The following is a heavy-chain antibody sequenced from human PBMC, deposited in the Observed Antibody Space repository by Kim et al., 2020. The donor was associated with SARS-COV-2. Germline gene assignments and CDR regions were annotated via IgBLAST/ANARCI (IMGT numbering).Heavy chain of an antibody. CDR2: ISWHSGSI. J-gene: IGHJ6*02. Sequence: GGSLRLSCAASGFTFDDYAMHWVRQAPGKGLEWVSGISWHSGSIVYADSVKGRFTISRDNAKNSLYLQMNSLRAEDTALYYCAKGSGPAAMSVYYGMDVWGQGTTVTVSS. D-gene: IGHD2-2*01. CDR3: AKGSGPAAMSVYYGMDV. CDR1: GFTFDDYA. V-gene: IGHV3-9*01.